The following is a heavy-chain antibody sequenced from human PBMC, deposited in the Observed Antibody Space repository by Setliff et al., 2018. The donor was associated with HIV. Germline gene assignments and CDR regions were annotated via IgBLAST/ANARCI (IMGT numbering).Heavy chain of an antibody. Sequence: SETLSLTGTVSGGSISSYYWSWIRQPPGKGLEWIGYIYYSGSTNYNPSIKSTNYNPSLKSRVTVSLDTSHYQFSLHLSSVTAADTAVYYCARSRPRSMDFYMEVWGKGTTVTVSS. V-gene: IGHV4-59*01. CDR1: GGSISSYY. J-gene: IGHJ6*03. D-gene: IGHD2-8*01. CDR2: IYYSGST. CDR3: ARSRPRSMDFYMEV.